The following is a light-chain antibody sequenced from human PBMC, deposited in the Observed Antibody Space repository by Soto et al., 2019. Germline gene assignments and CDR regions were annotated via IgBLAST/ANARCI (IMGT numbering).Light chain of an antibody. V-gene: IGLV2-14*01. J-gene: IGLJ1*01. CDR2: DVS. Sequence: QSALTQPASVSGSPGQSITISCTGTSSDVGGYNYVSWYQQHPGKAPKFMIYDVSNRPSGVSNRFSGSKSGNTASLTISGRQAEDEADYYCCSYTTSNTRQIVFGTGTKPTVL. CDR1: SSDVGGYNY. CDR3: CSYTTSNTRQIV.